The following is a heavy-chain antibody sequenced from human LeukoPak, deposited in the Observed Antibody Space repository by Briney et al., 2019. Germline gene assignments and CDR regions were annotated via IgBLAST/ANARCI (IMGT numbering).Heavy chain of an antibody. CDR3: ARAELGAFDI. Sequence: GGSLRLSCAASGFSFSSNSMSWVRQAPGKGLEWVAVISYDGSNKYYADSVKGRFTISRDNSKNTLYPQMNSLRAEDTAVYYCARAELGAFDIWGQGTMVTVSS. CDR1: GFSFSSNS. J-gene: IGHJ3*02. D-gene: IGHD3-10*01. V-gene: IGHV3-30*04. CDR2: ISYDGSNK.